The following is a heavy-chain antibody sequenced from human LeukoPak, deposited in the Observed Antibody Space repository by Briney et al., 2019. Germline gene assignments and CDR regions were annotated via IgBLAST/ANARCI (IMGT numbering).Heavy chain of an antibody. CDR2: IIPIFGTA. V-gene: IGHV1-69*05. J-gene: IGHJ4*02. CDR1: GGTFSSYA. CDR3: ARYGHSPYFDS. Sequence: LVKVSCKASGGTFSSYAISWVRQAPGQGLEWMGGIIPIFGTANYAQKLQGRVTMTTDTSTSTAYMELRSLRSDDTAVYYCARYGHSPYFDSWGQGTLVTVSS. D-gene: IGHD3-10*01.